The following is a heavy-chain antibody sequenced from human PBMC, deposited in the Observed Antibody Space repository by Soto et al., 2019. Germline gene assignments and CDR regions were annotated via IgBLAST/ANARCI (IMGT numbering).Heavy chain of an antibody. D-gene: IGHD3-22*01. CDR3: AKSDITMIVVVTTGGAFDI. Sequence: PVGSLRLSCAASGFTFSSYAMSWVRQAPGKGLEWVSAISGSGGSTYYADSVKGRFTISRDNSKNTLYLQMNSLRAEDTAVYYCAKSDITMIVVVTTGGAFDIWGQGTMVTVSS. J-gene: IGHJ3*02. V-gene: IGHV3-23*01. CDR2: ISGSGGST. CDR1: GFTFSSYA.